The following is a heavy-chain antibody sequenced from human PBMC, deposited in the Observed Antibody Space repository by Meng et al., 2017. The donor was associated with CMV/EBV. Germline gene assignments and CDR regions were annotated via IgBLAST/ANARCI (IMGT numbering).Heavy chain of an antibody. CDR1: GFTFSSYS. Sequence: GGSLRLSCAASGFTFSSYSMNWVRQAPGKGLEWVSSISSSSSYIYYADLVKGRFTISRDNAKNSLYLQMNSLRAEDTAVYYCARDRWQSQVVPSRVHWFDPWGQGTLVTVSS. V-gene: IGHV3-21*01. CDR2: ISSSSSYI. J-gene: IGHJ5*02. CDR3: ARDRWQSQVVPSRVHWFDP. D-gene: IGHD2-2*01.